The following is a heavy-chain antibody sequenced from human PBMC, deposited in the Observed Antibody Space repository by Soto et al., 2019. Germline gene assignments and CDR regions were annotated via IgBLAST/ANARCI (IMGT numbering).Heavy chain of an antibody. CDR3: ARDQSWHDLVWWFDP. Sequence: SVKVSCKASGTTFSNYAIGWVRQAPGQGLEWMGGIILPFGTPNYAQKFQGRVTITADESMTTVYMELNSLTSEDTAVYYCARDQSWHDLVWWFDPWGQGTLVTVSS. CDR1: GTTFSNYA. J-gene: IGHJ5*02. V-gene: IGHV1-69*13. D-gene: IGHD1-1*01. CDR2: IILPFGTP.